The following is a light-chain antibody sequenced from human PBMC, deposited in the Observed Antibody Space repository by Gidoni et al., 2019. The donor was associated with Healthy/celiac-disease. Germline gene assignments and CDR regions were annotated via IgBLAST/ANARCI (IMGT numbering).Light chain of an antibody. Sequence: QSALTPPASVSGSPGQSITISCTGTSSDVGGYNYVSWYQQHPGKAPKLMIYDVSNRPSGVSNRFSGPKSGNTASLTISGLQAEDEADYYCSSYTSSSTVVFGGGTKLTVL. CDR1: SSDVGGYNY. CDR3: SSYTSSSTVV. CDR2: DVS. V-gene: IGLV2-14*01. J-gene: IGLJ2*01.